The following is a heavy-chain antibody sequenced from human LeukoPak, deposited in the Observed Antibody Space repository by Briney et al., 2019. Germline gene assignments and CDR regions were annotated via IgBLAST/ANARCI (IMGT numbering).Heavy chain of an antibody. D-gene: IGHD4-17*01. CDR3: ARDMAYGDSSDF. J-gene: IGHJ4*02. Sequence: PGGSLRLSCAASGFTFSNYWMSWVRQAPGKGLEWVANIKQDGSEKYYVDSVKGRFTISRDNAKNSLYLQMNSLRVEDTAVYYCARDMAYGDSSDFWGQGTLVTVSS. CDR2: IKQDGSEK. CDR1: GFTFSNYW. V-gene: IGHV3-7*01.